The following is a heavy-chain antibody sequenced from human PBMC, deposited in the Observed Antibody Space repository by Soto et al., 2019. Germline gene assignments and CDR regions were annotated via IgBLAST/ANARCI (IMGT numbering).Heavy chain of an antibody. CDR2: IYYSGST. D-gene: IGHD5-12*01. Sequence: LSLTCTVSGGSISSYYWXWIRQPPGKGLELIGYIYYSGSTNYNPSLKSLVTISVDTSKNQFSLKLSSVTAADTAVYYCARGYRWLDYWGQGTLVTVSS. CDR1: GGSISSYY. J-gene: IGHJ4*02. CDR3: ARGYRWLDY. V-gene: IGHV4-59*01.